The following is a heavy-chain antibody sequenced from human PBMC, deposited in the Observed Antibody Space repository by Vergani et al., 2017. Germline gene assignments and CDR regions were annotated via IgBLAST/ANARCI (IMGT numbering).Heavy chain of an antibody. CDR1: GFTFSSYW. J-gene: IGHJ4*02. Sequence: EVQLVESGGGLVQPGGSLRLSCAASGFTFSSYWMSWVRQAPGKGLEWVANIKQEGSEKYSVDSVKGRFTISRDNAKNSLSLQMNSLRAEDTAVYYCARDLESVAGPGFFDYWGQGTLVTVSS. D-gene: IGHD6-19*01. CDR3: ARDLESVAGPGFFDY. V-gene: IGHV3-7*03. CDR2: IKQEGSEK.